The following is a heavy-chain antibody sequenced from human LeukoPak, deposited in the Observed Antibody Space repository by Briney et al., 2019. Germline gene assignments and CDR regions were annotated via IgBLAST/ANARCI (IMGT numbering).Heavy chain of an antibody. CDR1: GGSISSGGYS. CDR2: IYHSGST. CDR3: ARAGEYYYGSGSLTDNWFDP. V-gene: IGHV4-30-2*01. D-gene: IGHD3-10*01. Sequence: PSQTLSLTGAVSGGSISSGGYSWSWIRQPPGKGLEWIGNIYHSGSTYYNPSLKSRVTISVDRSKNQFSLKLSSVTAADTAVYYCARAGEYYYGSGSLTDNWFDPWGQGTLVTVSS. J-gene: IGHJ5*02.